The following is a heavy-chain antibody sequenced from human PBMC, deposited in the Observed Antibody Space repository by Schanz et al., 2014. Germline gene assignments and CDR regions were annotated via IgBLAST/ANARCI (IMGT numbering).Heavy chain of an antibody. Sequence: VQLVESGGGVVQFGRSLRLSCVASGFTFSSYGMHWVRQAPGKGLEWVSAISGSGGSTYYADSVKGRFTISRDNSKNTLYLQMNSLRAEDTAVYYCAKDPSHGDYDYYFDYWGQGTQVTVSS. J-gene: IGHJ4*02. CDR1: GFTFSSYG. CDR3: AKDPSHGDYDYYFDY. V-gene: IGHV3-23*04. CDR2: ISGSGGST. D-gene: IGHD3-22*01.